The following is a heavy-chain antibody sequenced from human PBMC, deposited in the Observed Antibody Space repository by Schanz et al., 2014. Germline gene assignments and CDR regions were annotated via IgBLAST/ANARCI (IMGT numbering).Heavy chain of an antibody. J-gene: IGHJ4*02. Sequence: VQLVESGGGLVQPGGSLRLSCAASGFTVSINYMSWVRQAPGKGLEWVAVISHDGNNKYYGDSVKGRFTISRDNSKNTVYLLMNSLRVEDTAVYYCARVVAAAPQGCNYWGRGTLVTVSS. CDR3: ARVVAAAPQGCNY. CDR1: GFTVSINY. D-gene: IGHD2-15*01. CDR2: ISHDGNNK. V-gene: IGHV3-30*03.